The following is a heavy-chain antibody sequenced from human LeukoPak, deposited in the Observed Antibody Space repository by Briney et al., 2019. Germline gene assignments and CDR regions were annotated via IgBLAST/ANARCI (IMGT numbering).Heavy chain of an antibody. D-gene: IGHD6-13*01. V-gene: IGHV3-30-3*01. CDR1: GFTFNSYA. J-gene: IGHJ4*02. CDR2: ISSDGSNK. CDR3: ATNAAAGTNFDY. Sequence: GGSLRLSCAASGFTFNSYALHWIRQAPGKGLEWVAVISSDGSNKYYADSVKGRFTISRDNSENTLYLQMNSLRAEDTAVYYCATNAAAGTNFDYWGQGTLVTVSS.